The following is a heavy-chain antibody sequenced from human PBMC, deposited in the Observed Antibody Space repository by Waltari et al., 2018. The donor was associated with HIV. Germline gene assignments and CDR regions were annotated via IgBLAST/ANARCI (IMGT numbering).Heavy chain of an antibody. J-gene: IGHJ4*02. D-gene: IGHD3-22*01. CDR1: GGSITSSSYY. CDR3: ARDRYYYARTGSPDY. Sequence: QLQLQESGPGLVKPSETLSLTCTVSGGSITSSSYYWGWIRQPPGKGLELTGNIYYSGSAYYNSSLKSRVTISVDMSKNQFSLKLNSVTAADTAVYYCARDRYYYARTGSPDYWGQGTLVTVSS. CDR2: IYYSGSA. V-gene: IGHV4-39*02.